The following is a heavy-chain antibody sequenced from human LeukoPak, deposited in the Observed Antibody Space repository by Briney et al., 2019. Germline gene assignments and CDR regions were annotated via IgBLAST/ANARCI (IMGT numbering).Heavy chain of an antibody. Sequence: ASVKVSCKASGYTFTGYYIHWVRQAPGQGPEWMGWIYPHSGGTNYAQKFQGRVTTTRDTSISTAYMELSRLRSDDTAVYYCARDQVDAGSYFAFFDYWGQGTLVTVSS. J-gene: IGHJ4*02. V-gene: IGHV1-2*02. D-gene: IGHD1-26*01. CDR1: GYTFTGYY. CDR3: ARDQVDAGSYFAFFDY. CDR2: IYPHSGGT.